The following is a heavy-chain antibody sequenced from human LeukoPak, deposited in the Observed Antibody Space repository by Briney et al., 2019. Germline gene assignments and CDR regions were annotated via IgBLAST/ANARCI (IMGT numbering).Heavy chain of an antibody. Sequence: PGGSLRLSCAASGFMFDDYTMHWVRQAPGKGLELVSLINWDGGSTYYAGSVKGRFTISRDNSKNSLYLQMNNLRTEDTALYYCAKGDVDSPMNFYHWGQGTLVTVSS. D-gene: IGHD5-18*01. CDR3: AKGDVDSPMNFYH. CDR1: GFMFDDYT. CDR2: INWDGGST. V-gene: IGHV3-43*01. J-gene: IGHJ4*02.